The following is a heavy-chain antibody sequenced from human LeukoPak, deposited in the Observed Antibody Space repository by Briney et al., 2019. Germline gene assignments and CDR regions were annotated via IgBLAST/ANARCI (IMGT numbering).Heavy chain of an antibody. D-gene: IGHD3-22*01. Sequence: GASVKVSCKASGYTFSGFYINWVRQATGQGLEWMGWMNPNSGNTGYAQKFQGRVTITRNTSISTAYMELSSLRSEDTAVYYCAREDYYDSGSNDYWGQGTLVTVSS. CDR2: MNPNSGNT. CDR1: GYTFSGFY. V-gene: IGHV1-8*03. CDR3: AREDYYDSGSNDY. J-gene: IGHJ4*02.